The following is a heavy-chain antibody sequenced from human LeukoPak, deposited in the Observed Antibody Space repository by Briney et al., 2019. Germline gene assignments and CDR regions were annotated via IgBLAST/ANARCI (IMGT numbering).Heavy chain of an antibody. CDR2: ISGSGGST. V-gene: IGHV3-23*01. CDR1: GFTFSSYA. CDR3: AKRWGDDTYYFDF. D-gene: IGHD3-10*01. J-gene: IGHJ4*02. Sequence: GGSLRLSCAASGFTFSSYAMSWVRQAPGKGLEWVSGISGSGGSTYYADSVKGRFTISRDNSKNTLYLQMNSLRAEDTAVYYCAKRWGDDTYYFDFWGQENLVTVSS.